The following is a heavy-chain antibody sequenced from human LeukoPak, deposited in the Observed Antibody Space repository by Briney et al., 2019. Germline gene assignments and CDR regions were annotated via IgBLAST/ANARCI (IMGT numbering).Heavy chain of an antibody. V-gene: IGHV3-7*01. D-gene: IGHD3-22*01. CDR3: ATRPPTYYYDSSGYYYD. CDR2: IKQDGSEK. J-gene: IGHJ4*02. Sequence: GGSLRLSCAASGFTFSSYWMSWVRRAPGKGLEWVANIKQDGSEKYYVDSVKGRFTISRDNAKNSLYLQMNSLRAEDTAVYYCATRPPTYYYDSSGYYYDWGQGTLVTVSS. CDR1: GFTFSSYW.